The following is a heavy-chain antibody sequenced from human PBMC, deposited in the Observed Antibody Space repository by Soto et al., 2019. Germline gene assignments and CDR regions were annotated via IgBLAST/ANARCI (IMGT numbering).Heavy chain of an antibody. V-gene: IGHV1-18*01. CDR1: GYTFTSYG. D-gene: IGHD3-22*01. CDR3: AGESRYYYDSSGYYPFDY. CDR2: ISAYNGNT. Sequence: ASVKVSCKASGYTFTSYGISWVRQAPGQGLEWMGWISAYNGNTNYAQKLQGRVTMTTDTSTSTAYMELRSLRSDDTAVYYCAGESRYYYDSSGYYPFDYWGQGTLVTVSS. J-gene: IGHJ4*02.